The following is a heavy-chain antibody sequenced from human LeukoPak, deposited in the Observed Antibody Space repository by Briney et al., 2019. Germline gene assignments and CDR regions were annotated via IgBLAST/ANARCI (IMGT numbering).Heavy chain of an antibody. D-gene: IGHD6-13*01. V-gene: IGHV1-18*04. CDR3: AKGWYDDAFGI. Sequence: ASVKVSCKASGYTFTSYYMHWVRQAPGQGLEWMGWISAYNGNTNYAQKLQGRVTMTTDTSTSTAYMELRSLRSDDTAVYYCAKGWYDDAFGIWGQGTMVTVSS. J-gene: IGHJ3*02. CDR1: GYTFTSYY. CDR2: ISAYNGNT.